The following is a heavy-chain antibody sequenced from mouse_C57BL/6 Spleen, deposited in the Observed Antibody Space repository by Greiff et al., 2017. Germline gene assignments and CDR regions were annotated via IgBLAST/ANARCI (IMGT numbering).Heavy chain of an antibody. CDR3: AKTNYGSSLYYAMDY. D-gene: IGHD1-1*01. J-gene: IGHJ4*01. V-gene: IGHV2-5*01. Sequence: VQLQQSGPGLVQPSQSLSITCTVSGFSLTSYGVHWVRQSPGKGLEWLGVIWRGGSTDYNAAFMSRLSITKDNSKSQVFFKMNSLQADDTAIYYCAKTNYGSSLYYAMDYWGQGTSVTVSS. CDR2: IWRGGST. CDR1: GFSLTSYG.